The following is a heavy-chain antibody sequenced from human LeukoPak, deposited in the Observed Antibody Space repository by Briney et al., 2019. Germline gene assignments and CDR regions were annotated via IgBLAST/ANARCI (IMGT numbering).Heavy chain of an antibody. V-gene: IGHV3-48*03. CDR1: GFTFSSYE. D-gene: IGHD4-11*01. J-gene: IGHJ6*03. CDR3: ARVLDYSEPYYMDV. CDR2: ISSSGSTI. Sequence: GGSLRLSCAASGFTFSSYEMNWVRQAPGKGLEWVSYISSSGSTIYYADSVKGRFTISRDNAKNSLYLQMNSLRVEDTAVYYCARVLDYSEPYYMDVWGKGTTVTVSS.